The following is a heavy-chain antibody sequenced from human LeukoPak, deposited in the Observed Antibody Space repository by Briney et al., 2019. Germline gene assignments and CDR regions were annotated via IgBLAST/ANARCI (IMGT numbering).Heavy chain of an antibody. CDR3: AKVTPSAPIPSH. CDR1: GFTFSSYG. Sequence: GGSLRLSCAASGFTFSSYGMHWVRQAPGKGLEWVAFIRYDGSNKYYADSVKGRFTISRDNSKNTLYLQMNSLRAEDTAVYYCAKVTPSAPIPSHWGQGTLVTVSS. CDR2: IRYDGSNK. V-gene: IGHV3-30*02. J-gene: IGHJ4*02. D-gene: IGHD2-15*01.